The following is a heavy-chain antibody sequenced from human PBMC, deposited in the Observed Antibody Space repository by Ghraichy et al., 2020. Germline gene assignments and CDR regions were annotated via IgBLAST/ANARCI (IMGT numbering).Heavy chain of an antibody. V-gene: IGHV3-64D*06. D-gene: IGHD2-2*01. CDR2: ISSSGGST. Sequence: GGSLRLSCSASGFTFSSYAMHWVRQAPGKGLEYVSSISSSGGSTYYADSVKGRFTISRVNSKNTLYLQMSSLTAEDTAVYDSVKWEDACSSTSFYAHFDDWGQGTLVTV. CDR1: GFTFSSYA. CDR3: VKWEDACSSTSFYAHFDD. J-gene: IGHJ4*02.